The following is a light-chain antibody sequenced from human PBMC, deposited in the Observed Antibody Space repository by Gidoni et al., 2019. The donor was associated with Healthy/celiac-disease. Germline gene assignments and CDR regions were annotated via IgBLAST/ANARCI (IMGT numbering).Light chain of an antibody. CDR2: KDS. CDR1: ALPKQY. V-gene: IGLV3-25*03. J-gene: IGLJ1*01. CDR3: QSADSSGTSYV. Sequence: SYELTQPPSVSVSPGQKARITCSGDALPKQYAYWYQQKPGQAPVLVIYKDSERPSGIPERFSGSSSGTTVTLTISGVQAEDEADYYCQSADSSGTSYVFGTGTKVTV.